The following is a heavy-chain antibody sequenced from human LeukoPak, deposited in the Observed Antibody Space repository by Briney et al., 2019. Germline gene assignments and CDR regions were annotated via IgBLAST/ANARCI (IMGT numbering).Heavy chain of an antibody. CDR3: AKAGAMILQHYFDY. V-gene: IGHV3-30*02. CDR1: GFTFSNYG. CDR2: MRYDGSNR. Sequence: GGSLRLSCAASGFTFSNYGMHWVRQAPGKGLEGVAFMRYDGSNRYYTDSVKGRFTFTRDKSKNTLYLQMNSLRAEDTAVYYCAKAGAMILQHYFDYWGQGTLVTVSS. D-gene: IGHD3-22*01. J-gene: IGHJ4*02.